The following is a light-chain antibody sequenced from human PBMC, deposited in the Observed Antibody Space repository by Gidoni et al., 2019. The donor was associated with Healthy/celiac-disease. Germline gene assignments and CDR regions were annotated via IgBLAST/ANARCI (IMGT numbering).Light chain of an antibody. CDR3: QQLNSYHT. Sequence: SQGISSYLAWYQQKPGKAPKLLIYAASTLQSGVHSRFSGSGSGTEFTLTISSLQPEDFANYYGQQLNSYHTFGGGTKVEIK. CDR1: QGISSY. J-gene: IGKJ4*01. CDR2: AAS. V-gene: IGKV1-9*01.